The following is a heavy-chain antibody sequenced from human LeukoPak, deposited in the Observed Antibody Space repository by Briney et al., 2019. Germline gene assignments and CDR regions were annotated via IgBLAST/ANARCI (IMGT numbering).Heavy chain of an antibody. Sequence: PSETLSLTCAVSGYSISSGYYWGWIRPPPGKGLEWIGSIYHSGSTYYNPSLKSRVTISVDTSKNQFSLKLSSVTAADTAVYYCARDGGIVGATTFDYWGQGTLVTVSS. CDR3: ARDGGIVGATTFDY. D-gene: IGHD1-26*01. CDR2: IYHSGST. CDR1: GYSISSGYY. J-gene: IGHJ4*02. V-gene: IGHV4-38-2*02.